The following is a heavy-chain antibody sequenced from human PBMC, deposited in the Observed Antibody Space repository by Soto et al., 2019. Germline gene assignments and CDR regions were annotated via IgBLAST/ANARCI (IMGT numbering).Heavy chain of an antibody. D-gene: IGHD6-19*01. CDR2: ISGSGRST. J-gene: IGHJ4*02. CDR1: GFTFSSYA. Sequence: EVQLLESGGRLVQPGGSLRLSCAASGFTFSSYAMNWVRQAPGKGLXWVSAISGSGRSTDYADSVEGRFTISRDNSKNTLXXQMXXLRAEDTAVYYCAKAGGIAVPGSHLDYWGQGTLVTVSS. CDR3: AKAGGIAVPGSHLDY. V-gene: IGHV3-23*01.